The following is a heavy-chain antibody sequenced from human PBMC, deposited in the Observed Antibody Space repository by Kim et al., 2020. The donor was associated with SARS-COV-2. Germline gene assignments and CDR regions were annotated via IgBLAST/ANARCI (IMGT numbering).Heavy chain of an antibody. Sequence: SVKVSCKASGGTFSSYAISWVRQAPGQGLEWMGGIIPIFGTANYAQKFQGRVTLTADESTSTAYMELSSLRSEDTAVYYCAAGIYKRGQLAAAGTGWFDPWGQGTLVTVS. J-gene: IGHJ5*02. V-gene: IGHV1-69*13. CDR3: AAGIYKRGQLAAAGTGWFDP. CDR2: IIPIFGTA. D-gene: IGHD6-13*01. CDR1: GGTFSSYA.